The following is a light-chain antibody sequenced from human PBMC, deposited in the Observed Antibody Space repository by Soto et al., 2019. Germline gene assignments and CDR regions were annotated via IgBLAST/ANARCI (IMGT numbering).Light chain of an antibody. V-gene: IGKV3-20*01. CDR3: QQYDGSPFT. CDR1: QSVSNSH. J-gene: IGKJ3*01. Sequence: EIVLTQSPGTLSLSPGERATLSCRASQSVSNSHLARYQQKPGQAPRLLIYNASRRAAGIPDRFSGSGSGTDFTLTISRLDPEDFAVYYCQQYDGSPFTFGPGTKVDV. CDR2: NAS.